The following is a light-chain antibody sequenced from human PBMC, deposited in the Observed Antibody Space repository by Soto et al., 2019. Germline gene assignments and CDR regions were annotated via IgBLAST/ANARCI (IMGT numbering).Light chain of an antibody. CDR2: EVS. V-gene: IGLV2-23*02. CDR1: SSDVGSYNL. CDR3: CSYAGNSTFV. Sequence: QSVLTQPASVSGSPGQSITISCTGTSSDVGSYNLVSWHQQHPGKAPGLMIYEVSKWPSGISNRYSGSKSGNTASLTISGLQTEDEADYYCCSYAGNSTFVFGTGTKLTVL. J-gene: IGLJ1*01.